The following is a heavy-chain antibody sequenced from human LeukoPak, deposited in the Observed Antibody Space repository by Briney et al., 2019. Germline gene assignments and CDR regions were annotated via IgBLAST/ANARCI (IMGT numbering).Heavy chain of an antibody. CDR3: ARDGAVAGTDTFSFDY. Sequence: PGGSLRLSCAASGFTFSSHWMHWVRQAPGKGLVWVSRINSDGSSISYADSVKGRFTISRDNAKNTLYLQMNSLRAEDTAVYYCARDGAVAGTDTFSFDYWGQGTLVTVSS. J-gene: IGHJ4*02. V-gene: IGHV3-74*01. D-gene: IGHD6-19*01. CDR1: GFTFSSHW. CDR2: INSDGSSI.